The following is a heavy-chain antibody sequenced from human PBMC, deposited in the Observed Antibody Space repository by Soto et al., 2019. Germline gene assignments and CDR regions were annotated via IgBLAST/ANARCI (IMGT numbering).Heavy chain of an antibody. CDR3: AHRRTYDRSWNEGVFDY. D-gene: IGHD3-16*01. V-gene: IGHV2-5*02. CDR2: IYWDDDK. J-gene: IGHJ4*02. Sequence: QITLKESGPTLVKPTQTLTLTCTFSGFSLTSRPVGVGWVRQPPGKALEGLAFIYWDDDKRYSPSLRSTLTLTKDASKHQVVLTLTNMDPVDTATYYCAHRRTYDRSWNEGVFDYWGQGILVTVSS. CDR1: GFSLTSRPVG.